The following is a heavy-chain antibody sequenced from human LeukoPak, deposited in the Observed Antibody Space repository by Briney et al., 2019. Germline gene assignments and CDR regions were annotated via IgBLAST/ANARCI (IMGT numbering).Heavy chain of an antibody. CDR2: ISSRSRTI. CDR3: VRGTRAFDV. Sequence: PSGGSLGLSCAASGFIFSSYDFNWVRQAPGKGLEWVSYISSRSRTIYYADSVKGRFTISRDNAQKSLYLQINSLRGDDTALYYCVRGTRAFDVWGQGTMVTVSS. CDR1: GFIFSSYD. J-gene: IGHJ3*01. V-gene: IGHV3-48*04.